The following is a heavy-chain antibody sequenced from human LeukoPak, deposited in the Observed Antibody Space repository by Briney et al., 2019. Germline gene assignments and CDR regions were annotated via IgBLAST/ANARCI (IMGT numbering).Heavy chain of an antibody. V-gene: IGHV1-8*01. CDR3: ASRAVNSGSLLPFDY. CDR2: MNPNSGNT. Sequence: ASVKVSCKASGYTFTSYDVNWVRQATGQGLEWMGWMNPNSGNTGYAQRFQGRVTMTRNTSISTAYMELSGLRSDDTAVYYCASRAVNSGSLLPFDYWGQGTQVTVSS. D-gene: IGHD1-26*01. CDR1: GYTFTSYD. J-gene: IGHJ4*02.